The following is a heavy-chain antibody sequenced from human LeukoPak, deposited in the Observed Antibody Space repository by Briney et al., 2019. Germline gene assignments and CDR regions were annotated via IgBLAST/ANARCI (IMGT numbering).Heavy chain of an antibody. CDR1: GYTFTTYG. CDR3: ARTSHESVLYWSDP. J-gene: IGHJ5*02. CDR2: ISGYNGNT. V-gene: IGHV1-18*01. Sequence: VSVKVSCKASGYTFTTYGIGWVRQAPGQGLEWMGWISGYNGNTNYAQKFQGRVTMTTDTSTSTAYMELKSLRSDDTAVYYCARTSHESVLYWSDPWGQGTLVNVSS. D-gene: IGHD3-16*01.